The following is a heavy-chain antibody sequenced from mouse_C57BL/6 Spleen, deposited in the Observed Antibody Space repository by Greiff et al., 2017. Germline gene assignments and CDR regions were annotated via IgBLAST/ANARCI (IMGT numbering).Heavy chain of an antibody. D-gene: IGHD1-1*01. Sequence: QVQLQQSGPELVKPGASVQISCKASGYAFSSSWMNWVKQRPGKGLEWIGRIYPGDGDTNYNGKFKGKATLTADKSSSTAYMQLSSLTSEDSAVYFCARECDGTPFAYWGQGTLVTVSA. CDR2: IYPGDGDT. J-gene: IGHJ3*01. V-gene: IGHV1-82*01. CDR3: ARECDGTPFAY. CDR1: GYAFSSSW.